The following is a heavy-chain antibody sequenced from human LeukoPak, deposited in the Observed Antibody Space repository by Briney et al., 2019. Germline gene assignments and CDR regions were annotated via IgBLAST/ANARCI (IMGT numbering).Heavy chain of an antibody. V-gene: IGHV3-74*01. CDR2: ISTDARTI. CDR3: VRGQATAWGLDY. Sequence: GSLRLSCAASGFVFSTNWMHWVRQAPGKGLVWVSHISTDARTITYADFVKGRFTISRDNAKNTLYLQINSLRAEDTALYYCVRGQATAWGLDYWGQGTLVTVSS. CDR1: GFVFSTNW. D-gene: IGHD6-13*01. J-gene: IGHJ4*02.